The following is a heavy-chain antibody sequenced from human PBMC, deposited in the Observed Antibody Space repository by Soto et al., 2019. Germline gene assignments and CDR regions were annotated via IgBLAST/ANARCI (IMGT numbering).Heavy chain of an antibody. D-gene: IGHD3-10*01. Sequence: LETLSLTCAVSGVSLTSGNWRTWVRQSPQRGLEYIGEIFHDGTANYYPSFERRVAMSVDTSRNQFSLKLTSVTAADTAVYFCARLVYDTRLNYMYFDFWGPGTLVTVSS. CDR3: ARLVYDTRLNYMYFDF. CDR1: GVSLTSGNW. V-gene: IGHV4-4*02. J-gene: IGHJ4*02. CDR2: IFHDGTA.